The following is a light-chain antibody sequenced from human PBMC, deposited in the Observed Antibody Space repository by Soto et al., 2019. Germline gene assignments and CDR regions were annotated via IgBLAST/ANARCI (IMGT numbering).Light chain of an antibody. J-gene: IGLJ1*01. CDR2: EVT. CDR1: GSDIAGYNY. CDR3: TSFTSTSSLYV. Sequence: QSVLTQPASVSGSLGQSITISCTGTGSDIAGYNYISWYQQLPGKAPKLMIYEVTIRPSGISNRFSGSKSGNTASLTISGLQAEDEADYFCTSFTSTSSLYVFGTGTHLTVL. V-gene: IGLV2-14*01.